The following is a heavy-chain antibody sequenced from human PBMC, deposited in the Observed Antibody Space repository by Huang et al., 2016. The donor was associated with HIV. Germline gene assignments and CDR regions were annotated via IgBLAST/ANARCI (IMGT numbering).Heavy chain of an antibody. CDR3: VRESLYFGDFLFDH. V-gene: IGHV1-18*04. Sequence: QVQLVQSGAEVKRPGASLKVSCKTSGFTFTNYGFSWVRQAPGQGLEWWGWVSANSGDINYEWKCEGRVSMTTDTTSGTAYMELRRLTSDDTATYYCVRESLYFGDFLFDHWGQGTPVTVSA. D-gene: IGHD3-10*01. CDR1: GFTFTNYG. J-gene: IGHJ4*02. CDR2: VSANSGDI.